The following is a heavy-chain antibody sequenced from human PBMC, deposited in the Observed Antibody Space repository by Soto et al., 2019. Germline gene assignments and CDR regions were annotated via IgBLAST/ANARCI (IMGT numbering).Heavy chain of an antibody. CDR1: GYTFTGYY. D-gene: IGHD5-18*01. CDR3: ARDQSGYSYGGSFDY. CDR2: INPKSGGT. V-gene: IGHV1-2*02. J-gene: IGHJ4*02. Sequence: ASVKVSCKASGYTFTGYYMHWVRQAPGQGLEWMGWINPKSGGTNYAQKFQGGVTMTRDTSISTAYMELSSLRSDDTAVYYCARDQSGYSYGGSFDYWGQGTLVTVSS.